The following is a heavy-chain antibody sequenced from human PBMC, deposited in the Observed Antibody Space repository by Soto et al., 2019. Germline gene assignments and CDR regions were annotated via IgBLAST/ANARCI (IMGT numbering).Heavy chain of an antibody. V-gene: IGHV3-7*01. J-gene: IGHJ3*02. CDR3: ARGSVRYFDWLFTAFDI. CDR2: IKQDGSEK. CDR1: GFTFSSYW. D-gene: IGHD3-9*01. Sequence: GGSLRLSCAASGFTFSSYWMSWVRQAPGKGLEWVANIKQDGSEKYYVDSVKGRFTISRDNAKNSLYLQMNSLRAEDTAVYYCARGSVRYFDWLFTAFDIWGQGTMVTVSS.